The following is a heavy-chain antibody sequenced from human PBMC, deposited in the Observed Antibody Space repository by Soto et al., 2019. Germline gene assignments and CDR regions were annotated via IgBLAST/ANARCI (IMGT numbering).Heavy chain of an antibody. Sequence: SETLSLTCAVSGGSISSGGYSWSWIRQPPGKGLEWIGYIYHSGSTNYNPSLKSRVTISVDKSKNQFSLKLSSVTAADTAVYYCARDPVTTPYYYYGMDVWGQGTTVTVSS. CDR2: IYHSGST. CDR1: GGSISSGGYS. CDR3: ARDPVTTPYYYYGMDV. D-gene: IGHD4-17*01. J-gene: IGHJ6*02. V-gene: IGHV4-30-2*01.